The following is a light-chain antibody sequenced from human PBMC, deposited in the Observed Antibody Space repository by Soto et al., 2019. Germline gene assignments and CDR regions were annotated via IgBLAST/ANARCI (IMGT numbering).Light chain of an antibody. CDR1: QSVSSSY. J-gene: IGKJ4*01. CDR3: QQYGSSPRT. Sequence: EIVLTQSPGTLSLSPGERATLSCRASQSVSSSYLAWYQQKPAQPPRLLIYGASRRATGIPDRFSGSGSGTEFTLTISSLEPEDFAVYYCQQYGSSPRTFGGGTKVEIK. V-gene: IGKV3-20*01. CDR2: GAS.